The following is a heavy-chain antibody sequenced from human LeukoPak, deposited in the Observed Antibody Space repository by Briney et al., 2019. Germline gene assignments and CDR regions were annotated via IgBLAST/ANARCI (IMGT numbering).Heavy chain of an antibody. CDR2: IIPILGIA. V-gene: IGHV1-69*02. J-gene: IGHJ4*02. CDR3: ARFCSGGSCYTPGVFDY. D-gene: IGHD2-15*01. Sequence: SVKVSCKASGYTFTNYYMHWVRQAPGQGLEWMGRIIPILGIANYAQKFQGRVTITADKSTSTAYMELSSLRSEDTAVYYCARFCSGGSCYTPGVFDYWGQGTLVTVSS. CDR1: GYTFTNYY.